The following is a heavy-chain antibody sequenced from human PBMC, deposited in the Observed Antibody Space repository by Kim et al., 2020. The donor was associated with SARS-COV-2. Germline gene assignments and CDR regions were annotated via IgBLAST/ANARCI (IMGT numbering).Heavy chain of an antibody. Sequence: SETLSLTCAVYGGSFSGYYWSWIRQPPGKGLEWIGEINHSGSTNYNPSLKSRVTISVDTSKNQFSLKLSSVTAADTAVYYCARASLSGWYGYWGQGTLVTVSS. CDR2: INHSGST. V-gene: IGHV4-34*01. CDR3: ARASLSGWYGY. D-gene: IGHD6-19*01. J-gene: IGHJ4*02. CDR1: GGSFSGYY.